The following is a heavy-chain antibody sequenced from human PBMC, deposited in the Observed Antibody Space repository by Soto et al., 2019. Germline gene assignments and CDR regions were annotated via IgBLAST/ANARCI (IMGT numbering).Heavy chain of an antibody. CDR3: TKRRLCARDCWYFDD. CDR1: GFNFRTYA. D-gene: IGHD2-21*02. Sequence: EVRLLQSGGGSEQPGGSLRLSCAASGFNFRTYAMYWVRQAPGKGLEWVAAIDDGNIAYYADSVKGRFIISRNNSRNTLHLQMDGLTVEDTAIYFCTKRRLCARDCWYFDDWGQGILVTVSS. CDR2: IDDGNIA. J-gene: IGHJ4*02. V-gene: IGHV3-23*05.